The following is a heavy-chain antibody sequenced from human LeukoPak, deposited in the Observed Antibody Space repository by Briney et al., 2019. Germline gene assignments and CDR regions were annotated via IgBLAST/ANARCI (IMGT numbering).Heavy chain of an antibody. V-gene: IGHV3-30*18. D-gene: IGHD3-10*01. CDR1: GFTFSSYG. Sequence: GGSLRLSCAASGFTFSSYGMHWVRQAPGKGLEWVAVISYDGSNKYYADSVKGRFTISRDNSRNTLYLQMNSLRAEDTAVYYCAKDRAVRGVTFFPYYYYGMDVWGQGTTVTVSS. J-gene: IGHJ6*02. CDR3: AKDRAVRGVTFFPYYYYGMDV. CDR2: ISYDGSNK.